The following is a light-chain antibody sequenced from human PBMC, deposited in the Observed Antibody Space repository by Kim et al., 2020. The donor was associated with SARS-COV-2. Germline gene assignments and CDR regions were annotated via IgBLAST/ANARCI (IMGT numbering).Light chain of an antibody. CDR2: SSN. V-gene: IGLV1-44*01. J-gene: IGLJ3*02. CDR3: ASWDDSLDGVV. CDR1: SSNIGSNT. Sequence: QSVLTQPPSASGTPWQRVTISCSGSSSNIGSNTINWYQQLPGTAPKLLIFSSNQRPSGVADRFSGSKSGTSASLAISGLQSEDEADYYCASWDDSLDGVVFGGGTQLTVL.